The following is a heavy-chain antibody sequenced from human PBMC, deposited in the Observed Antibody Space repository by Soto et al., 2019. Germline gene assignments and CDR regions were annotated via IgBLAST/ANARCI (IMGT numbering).Heavy chain of an antibody. V-gene: IGHV3-66*01. CDR2: IYSGGST. D-gene: IGHD3-3*01. J-gene: IGHJ4*02. CDR1: GFTVSSNY. CDR3: ATLSTIYDFWSGYYI. Sequence: HPGGSLRLSCAASGFTVSSNYMSWVRQAPGKGLEWVSVIYSGGSTYYADSVTGRFTISRDNSKNTLYLQMNSLRAEDTAVYYCATLSTIYDFWSGYYIWGQGTLVTVSS.